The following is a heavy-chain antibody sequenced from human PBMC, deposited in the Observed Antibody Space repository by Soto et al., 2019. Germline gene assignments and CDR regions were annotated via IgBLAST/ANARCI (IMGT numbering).Heavy chain of an antibody. Sequence: SETLSLTCNVSGGSGSGYHWRWIRQPPGKGLEWIGYINNNGNTDYSPSLESRVTISVDTSKNQISLNLTSVTAADTAVYYCARYTHPRALPAHWGQGTLVPVSS. CDR2: INNNGNT. V-gene: IGHV4-59*02. CDR1: GGSGSGYH. D-gene: IGHD1-26*01. J-gene: IGHJ4*02. CDR3: ARYTHPRALPAH.